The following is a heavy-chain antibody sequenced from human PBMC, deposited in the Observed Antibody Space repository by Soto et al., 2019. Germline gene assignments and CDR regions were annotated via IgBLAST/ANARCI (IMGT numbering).Heavy chain of an antibody. CDR2: ISSSSSTI. Sequence: EVQLVESGGGLVQPGGSLRLSCAASGFTFSSHSMNWVRQAPGKGLEWVSYISSSSSTIYYADSVKGRFTISRDNAKNSLYLQMNSLRDADTAVYYCARTDGYSADAFDIWGQGTMVTVSS. CDR1: GFTFSSHS. CDR3: ARTDGYSADAFDI. V-gene: IGHV3-48*02. D-gene: IGHD5-18*01. J-gene: IGHJ3*02.